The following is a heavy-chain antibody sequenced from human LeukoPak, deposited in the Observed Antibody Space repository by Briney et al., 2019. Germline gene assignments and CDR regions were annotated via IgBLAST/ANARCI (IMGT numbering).Heavy chain of an antibody. Sequence: GGSLRLSCAASGFTVSSSYMSWVRQAPGKGLEWVSVVYSGGSGSTYYADSVKGRFTISRDNSKNTLNLQMNSLRAEDTAVYYCAHRKATSWAHDYWGQGTLVTVSS. V-gene: IGHV3-53*01. CDR3: AHRKATSWAHDY. CDR2: VYSGGSGST. D-gene: IGHD2-2*01. J-gene: IGHJ4*02. CDR1: GFTVSSSY.